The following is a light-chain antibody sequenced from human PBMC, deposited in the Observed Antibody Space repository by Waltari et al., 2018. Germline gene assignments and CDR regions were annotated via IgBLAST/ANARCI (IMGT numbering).Light chain of an antibody. CDR3: HQYGNSPFT. J-gene: IGKJ5*01. CDR2: GAS. V-gene: IGKV3-20*01. Sequence: EIVLTQSPGTLSLSPGERVTLSCKASQSVSSSYLAWFQQKPGQTPRLLIYGASTRASGIPDRFSGSGSGTDFTLTINRLQPEDFAVYSCHQYGNSPFTFGQGTRQEIK. CDR1: QSVSSSY.